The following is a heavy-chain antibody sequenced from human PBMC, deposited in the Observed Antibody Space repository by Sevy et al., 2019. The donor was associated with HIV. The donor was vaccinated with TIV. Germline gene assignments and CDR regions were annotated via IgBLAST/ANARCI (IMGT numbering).Heavy chain of an antibody. V-gene: IGHV3-7*03. CDR3: VRDWWLRPSNSPYYFDF. D-gene: IGHD5-12*01. CDR2: IKQDGSEK. CDR1: GFTLRDHW. J-gene: IGHJ4*02. Sequence: GGSLRLSCTASGFTLRDHWMTWVRQAPGQGLQWVANIKQDGSEKYYVDSVKGRFTISRDNAKKSLYLQMDSPRAEDTAVYYCVRDWWLRPSNSPYYFDFWGQGTLVTVSS.